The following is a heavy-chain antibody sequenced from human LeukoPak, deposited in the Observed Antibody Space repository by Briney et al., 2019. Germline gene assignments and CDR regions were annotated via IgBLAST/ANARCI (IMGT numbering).Heavy chain of an antibody. D-gene: IGHD6-19*01. CDR3: AKAGYTSGWTPFNY. V-gene: IGHV3-23*01. J-gene: IGHJ4*02. Sequence: GGSLRLSCAASGFTFSTYVMSWVRQVPGMELEWVSSISGSDGYTYYADSVKGRFTVSRDNSKNTLYLQMNSLRAEDTATYYCAKAGYTSGWTPFNYWGQGALVTVSS. CDR1: GFTFSTYV. CDR2: ISGSDGYT.